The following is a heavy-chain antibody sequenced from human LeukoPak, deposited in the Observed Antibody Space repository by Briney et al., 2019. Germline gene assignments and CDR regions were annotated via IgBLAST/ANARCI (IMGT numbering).Heavy chain of an antibody. V-gene: IGHV3-7*01. CDR2: IKQDGSEK. Sequence: GGSLRLSCAASGFTFSSYWMSWVRRAPGKGLEWVANIKQDGSEKYYVDSVKGRFTISRDNAKNSLYLQMNSLRAEDTAVYYCARVRNRYDSSGYYLDYWGQGTLVTVSS. J-gene: IGHJ4*02. D-gene: IGHD3-22*01. CDR3: ARVRNRYDSSGYYLDY. CDR1: GFTFSSYW.